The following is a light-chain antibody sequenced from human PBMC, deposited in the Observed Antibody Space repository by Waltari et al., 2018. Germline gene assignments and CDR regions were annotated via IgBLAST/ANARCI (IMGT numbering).Light chain of an antibody. Sequence: SYVLTQPPSVSVAPGETATITCGGDSTGMRHVHWYQLRAGQAPRLVISYNTVRPSGIPERFSGSTSGTTSTLTISRVEAGDEADYYCQVWDRSRDHVFGAGTKVTVL. CDR2: YNT. J-gene: IGLJ1*01. CDR1: STGMRH. V-gene: IGLV3-21*04. CDR3: QVWDRSRDHV.